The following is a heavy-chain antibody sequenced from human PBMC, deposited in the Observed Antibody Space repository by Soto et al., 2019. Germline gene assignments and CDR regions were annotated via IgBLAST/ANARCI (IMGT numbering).Heavy chain of an antibody. D-gene: IGHD3-10*01. CDR3: ARHHGSGSYYNALWFEA. V-gene: IGHV3-23*01. CDR1: GFTFSSYA. CDR2: ISGSGGST. J-gene: IGHJ5*02. Sequence: GGSVRRSCAASGFTFSSYAMSCVRQAAGEGLEWVSAISGSGGSTYSADSVKGRFTISRDNSKNTMYLKMNSLRAEDTAVYYCARHHGSGSYYNALWFEAWGQGTLVTVSS.